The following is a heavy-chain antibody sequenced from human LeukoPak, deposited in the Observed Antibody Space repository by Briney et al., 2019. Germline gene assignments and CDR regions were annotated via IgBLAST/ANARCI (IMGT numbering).Heavy chain of an antibody. V-gene: IGHV3-21*01. CDR2: ISGSSTYI. CDR1: GFTFTTYS. CDR3: ARGYCNGGDCYFAD. J-gene: IGHJ4*02. Sequence: GGSLRLSCAASGFTFTTYSMNWVRQAPGKGLEWASCISGSSTYIYYADSVKGRFTISRDNAKNSLYLQMSSLRAEDTAVYYCARGYCNGGDCYFADWGQGTLVTVSS. D-gene: IGHD2-8*02.